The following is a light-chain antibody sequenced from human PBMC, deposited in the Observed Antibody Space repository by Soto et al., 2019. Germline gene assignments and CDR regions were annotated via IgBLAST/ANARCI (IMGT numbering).Light chain of an antibody. CDR1: LSVSNF. V-gene: IGKV3-11*01. CDR2: DAY. J-gene: IGKJ4*01. CDR3: QQRSNWLT. Sequence: EIVLTQSPATLSLSPGERATLSCRASLSVSNFLAWYQQKPGQAPRLLIYDAYNSATGIPARFSGSGSGTDFTLTISSLEPEDFAVYYCQQRSNWLTFGGGTKVEIK.